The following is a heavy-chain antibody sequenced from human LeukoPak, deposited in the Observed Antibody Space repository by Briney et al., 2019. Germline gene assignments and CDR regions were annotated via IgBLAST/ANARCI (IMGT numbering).Heavy chain of an antibody. CDR2: TYHSGST. CDR3: ARHLKGHDAFDI. J-gene: IGHJ3*02. V-gene: IGHV4-38-2*01. Sequence: PSETLSLTCAASGYSISSGYYWGWIRQPPGKGLEWIGSTYHSGSTYYNPSLKSRVTISVDTSKNQFSLKLSSVTAADTAVYYCARHLKGHDAFDIWGQGTMVTVSS. CDR1: GYSISSGYY.